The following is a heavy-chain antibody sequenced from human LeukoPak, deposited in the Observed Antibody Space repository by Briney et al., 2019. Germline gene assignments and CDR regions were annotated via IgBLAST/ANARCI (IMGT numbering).Heavy chain of an antibody. D-gene: IGHD3-10*01. J-gene: IGHJ4*02. CDR2: INAGNGST. CDR1: GYTFTSYA. Sequence: GASVKVSCKASGYTFTSYAMHWVRQAPGQRLKWMGWINAGNGSTKYSQKFQGRVTITRDTSASTAYMELSSLRSEDTAVYYCARDLDFYGSGSYVYWGQGTLVTVSS. CDR3: ARDLDFYGSGSYVY. V-gene: IGHV1-3*01.